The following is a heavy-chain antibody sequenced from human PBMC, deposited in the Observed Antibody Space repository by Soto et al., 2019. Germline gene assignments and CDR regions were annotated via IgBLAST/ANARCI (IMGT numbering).Heavy chain of an antibody. V-gene: IGHV4-59*11. D-gene: IGHD2-21*02. Sequence: SETLSLTCTLSGGAINDHYWSFIRQPPGKGLEWIGYIYYNGNTNYNPSLESRVTISVDRSRNQFSLRLTSLTAADTAVYYCARVRTAYFDYWGRGALVTVS. CDR1: GGAINDHY. CDR2: IYYNGNT. CDR3: ARVRTAYFDY. J-gene: IGHJ4*02.